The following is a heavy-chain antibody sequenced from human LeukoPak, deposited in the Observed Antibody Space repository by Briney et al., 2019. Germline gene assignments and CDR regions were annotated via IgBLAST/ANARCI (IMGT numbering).Heavy chain of an antibody. V-gene: IGHV3-21*01. CDR3: ARETRIDSSGYIYYYYYYYMDV. CDR2: ISSSSSYI. J-gene: IGHJ6*03. CDR1: GFTFSSYS. Sequence: GGSLRLSCAASGFTFSSYSMNWVRQAPGKGLEWVSSISSSSSYIYYADSVKGRFTISRDNAKNSLYLQMNSLRAEDTAVYYCARETRIDSSGYIYYYYYYYMDVWGKGTTVTVSS. D-gene: IGHD3-22*01.